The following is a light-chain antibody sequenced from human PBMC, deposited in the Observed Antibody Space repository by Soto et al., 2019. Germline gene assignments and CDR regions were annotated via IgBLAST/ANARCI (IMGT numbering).Light chain of an antibody. CDR2: ESV. V-gene: IGKV2D-29*01. CDR1: QSLLHTDGETY. CDR3: MQSIELPYT. Sequence: DIVMTQSPLSLPVTPGEPASISCRSSQSLLHTDGETYLYWYLQRPGQPPQRLISESVNRFSGVSDRFSGSGSGTYFTLKISRVEAEDVGVYYCMQSIELPYTFGQGTKLEI. J-gene: IGKJ2*01.